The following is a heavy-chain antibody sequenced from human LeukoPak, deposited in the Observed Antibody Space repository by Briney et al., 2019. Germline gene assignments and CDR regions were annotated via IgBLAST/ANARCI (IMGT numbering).Heavy chain of an antibody. CDR1: GGTFSSYA. V-gene: IGHV1-69*05. Sequence: ASVKVSCKAPGGTFSSYAITWVRQAPGQGLEWMGGIIPLYGTENYAQKFEGRVTITTDEATSTAYMELSSLRSEDTAMYYCARYHPILTDDLWGRGTLVTVSS. CDR3: ARYHPILTDDL. D-gene: IGHD3-9*01. CDR2: IIPLYGTE. J-gene: IGHJ2*01.